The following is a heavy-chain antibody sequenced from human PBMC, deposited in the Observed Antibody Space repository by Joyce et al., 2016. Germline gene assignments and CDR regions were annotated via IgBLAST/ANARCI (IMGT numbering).Heavy chain of an antibody. J-gene: IGHJ5*02. Sequence: QVQLVESGGRMVQPGRSLRLSCATSEFTFTDYAFNWVGQAPGKGLEWVAIISYDGSFKYYPDSVKVRFTISRDNSKNTVYLQMNNLRSEDTGVYSCTRAPFYDSSGYYDLWGQGTLVTVSS. D-gene: IGHD3-22*01. CDR1: EFTFTDYA. CDR2: ISYDGSFK. V-gene: IGHV3-30-3*01. CDR3: TRAPFYDSSGYYDL.